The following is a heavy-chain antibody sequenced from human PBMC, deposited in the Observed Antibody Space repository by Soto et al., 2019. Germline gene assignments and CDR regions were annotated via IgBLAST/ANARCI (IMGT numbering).Heavy chain of an antibody. CDR1: GGSSSSGDCY. CDR3: ASGPRGDTVAY. J-gene: IGHJ4*02. V-gene: IGHV4-30-4*01. CDR2: IYTGGHT. D-gene: IGHD7-27*01. Sequence: QVQLREALPGLVELAQTLTLTCTVSGGSSSSGDCYLSWIRQSPGMGLEWIGHIYTGGHTYTNPSLKSRVTVALHTSKNQSPLQRNSVTAADPAVYYCASGPRGDTVAYWGQGTLVTVTS.